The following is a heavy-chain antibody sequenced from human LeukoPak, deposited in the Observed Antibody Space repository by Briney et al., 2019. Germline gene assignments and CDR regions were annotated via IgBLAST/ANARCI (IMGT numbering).Heavy chain of an antibody. CDR3: AASGYYYYGSGSPDY. CDR1: GFTFNGYA. D-gene: IGHD3-10*01. CDR2: ISGNSITT. J-gene: IGHJ4*02. Sequence: PGGSLRLSCAASGFTFNGYAMTWVRQAPGEGLEWVSTISGNSITTYYADSAKGRFTISRDNSKNTLYLQMNSLRAEDTAVYYCAASGYYYYGSGSPDYWGQGTLVTVSS. V-gene: IGHV3-23*01.